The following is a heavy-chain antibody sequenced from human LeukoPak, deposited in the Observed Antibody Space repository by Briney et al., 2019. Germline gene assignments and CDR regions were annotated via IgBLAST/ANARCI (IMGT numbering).Heavy chain of an antibody. CDR3: ARRGINTAMVSDAFDI. CDR2: IYPGDSDT. Sequence: GESLKISCKGSGYSFTSYWIGWVRQMPGKGLEWMGIIYPGDSDTRYSPSFQGQVTISADKSISTAYLQWSSLKASDTAMYYCARRGINTAMVSDAFDIWGQGTKVTVSS. V-gene: IGHV5-51*01. CDR1: GYSFTSYW. J-gene: IGHJ3*02. D-gene: IGHD5-18*01.